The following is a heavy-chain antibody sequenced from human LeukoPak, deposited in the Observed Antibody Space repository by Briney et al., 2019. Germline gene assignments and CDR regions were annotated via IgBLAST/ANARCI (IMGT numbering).Heavy chain of an antibody. J-gene: IGHJ5*02. CDR1: GGSFSGYY. D-gene: IGHD2-2*02. Sequence: NPSETLSLTCAVYGGSFSGYYWSWIRQPPGKGLEWIGEINHSGSTNYNPSLKSRVTISVDTSKNQFSLKLSSVTAADTAVYYCARVKGRRGYCSSTSCYNSDNWFDPWGQGTLVTVSS. V-gene: IGHV4-34*01. CDR2: INHSGST. CDR3: ARVKGRRGYCSSTSCYNSDNWFDP.